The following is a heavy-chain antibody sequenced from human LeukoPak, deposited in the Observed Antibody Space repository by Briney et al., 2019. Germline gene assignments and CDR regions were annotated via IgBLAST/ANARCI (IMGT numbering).Heavy chain of an antibody. Sequence: TSETLSLTCTVSGGSISSYYWSWIRQPPGKGLEWIGYIYYSGSTNYNPSLKSRVTISVDTSKNQFSLKPSSVTAADTAVYYCARRVGYNWNDGHYYYGMDVWGQGTTVTVSS. CDR1: GGSISSYY. CDR3: ARRVGYNWNDGHYYYGMDV. V-gene: IGHV4-59*08. CDR2: IYYSGST. J-gene: IGHJ6*02. D-gene: IGHD1-20*01.